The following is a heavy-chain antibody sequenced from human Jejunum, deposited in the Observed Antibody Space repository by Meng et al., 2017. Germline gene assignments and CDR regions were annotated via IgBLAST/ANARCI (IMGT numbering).Heavy chain of an antibody. D-gene: IGHD3-10*01. CDR1: GFSLTTSAMC. J-gene: IGHJ6*02. Sequence: SGPTLVKPTQTLTLTCTFSGFSLTTSAMCVNWVRQPPGKALEWLAVIDWEDSKYYSTSLRTRLTISKDTSKNQVVLIMTNMDPADTATYYCARSQMVRNYFYGMDVWGQGTAVTVSS. V-gene: IGHV2-70*18. CDR2: IDWEDSK. CDR3: ARSQMVRNYFYGMDV.